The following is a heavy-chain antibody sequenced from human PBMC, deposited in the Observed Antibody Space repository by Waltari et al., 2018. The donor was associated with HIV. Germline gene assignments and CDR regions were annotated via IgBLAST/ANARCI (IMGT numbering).Heavy chain of an antibody. CDR2: IYTSVST. J-gene: IGHJ4*02. V-gene: IGHV4-4*07. D-gene: IGHD6-19*01. CDR3: ARDRYSSGWYEGADY. CDR1: GGSISSYY. Sequence: QVQLQESGPGLVKPSETLSLTCTVSGGSISSYYWSWIRQPAGKGLEWIGRIYTSVSTNHNPSLKSRVTMSVDTSKNQFSLKLSSVTAADTAIYYCARDRYSSGWYEGADYWGQGTLVTVSS.